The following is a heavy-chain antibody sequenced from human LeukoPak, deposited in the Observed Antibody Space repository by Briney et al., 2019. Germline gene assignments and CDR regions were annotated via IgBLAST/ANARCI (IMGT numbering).Heavy chain of an antibody. V-gene: IGHV3-30*02. D-gene: IGHD2-21*02. CDR3: ARFQDCGGDCPFDY. CDR2: MRYDGSNK. J-gene: IGHJ4*02. Sequence: GGSLRLSCAASGFTFSNYGMHWVRQAPGKGPEWVAFMRYDGSNKYYADSVKGRFTISRDNSKNTLYLQMNSLRAEDTAIYYCARFQDCGGDCPFDYWGQGTLVTVSS. CDR1: GFTFSNYG.